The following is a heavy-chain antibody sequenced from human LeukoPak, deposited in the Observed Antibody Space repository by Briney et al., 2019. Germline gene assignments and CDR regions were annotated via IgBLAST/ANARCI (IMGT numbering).Heavy chain of an antibody. CDR1: GYTFSKYA. J-gene: IGHJ1*01. CDR2: ITGSGSGT. D-gene: IGHD6-19*01. V-gene: IGHV3-23*01. CDR3: AIDPTVPGTADYFPY. Sequence: GGSLRLSCAASGYTFSKYAMRWFRQAPGKGLEWVSLITGSGSGTYYADSVKGRFTISRDNSKNTLDLQMNRLRAEDTAVYYCAIDPTVPGTADYFPYWGQGTLVTVSS.